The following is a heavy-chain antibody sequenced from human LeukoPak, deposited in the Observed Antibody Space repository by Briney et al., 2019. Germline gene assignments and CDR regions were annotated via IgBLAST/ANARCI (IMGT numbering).Heavy chain of an antibody. CDR3: AKDDAWLQYGN. CDR1: GFTFSSHG. D-gene: IGHD5-24*01. CDR2: ISPNGVIT. Sequence: GGSLRLSCAASGFTFSSHGMNWVRQAPGKGLEWASGISPNGVITYYADSVKGRFTISRDNSKGTVYLQMNSLRPEDTAVYYCAKDDAWLQYGNWGRGTLVTVSS. J-gene: IGHJ4*02. V-gene: IGHV3-23*01.